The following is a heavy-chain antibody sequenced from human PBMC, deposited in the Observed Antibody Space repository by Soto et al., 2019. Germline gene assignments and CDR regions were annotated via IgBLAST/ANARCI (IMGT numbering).Heavy chain of an antibody. CDR1: GGSISCYY. Sequence: QVQLQESGPGLVKPSETLSLTCTVSGGSISCYYWSWIRQPPGKGLEWIGYIYYSGSTNYNPSLKSRVTISVDTSKNQFSLKLSSVTAADTAVYYCARDIMGTNYYYYGMDVWGQGTTVTVSS. J-gene: IGHJ6*02. CDR3: ARDIMGTNYYYYGMDV. CDR2: IYYSGST. D-gene: IGHD2-8*01. V-gene: IGHV4-59*01.